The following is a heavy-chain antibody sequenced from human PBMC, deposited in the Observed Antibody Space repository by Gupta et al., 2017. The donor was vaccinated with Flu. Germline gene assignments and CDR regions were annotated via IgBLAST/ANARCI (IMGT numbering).Heavy chain of an antibody. CDR3: ARQPVYYYDSSGFPPFDY. D-gene: IGHD3-22*01. J-gene: IGHJ4*02. V-gene: IGHV4-59*08. Sequence: QVQLQESGPGLVKPSETLSLTCTVSGGSISSYYWSWIRQPPGKGLEWIGYIYYSGSTNYNPSLKSRVTISVDTSKNQFSLKLSSVTAADTAVYYCARQPVYYYDSSGFPPFDYWGQGTLVTVSS. CDR1: GGSISSYY. CDR2: IYYSGST.